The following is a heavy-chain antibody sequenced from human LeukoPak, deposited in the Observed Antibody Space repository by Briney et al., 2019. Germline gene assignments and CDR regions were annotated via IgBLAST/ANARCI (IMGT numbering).Heavy chain of an antibody. J-gene: IGHJ4*02. CDR1: GYTFTSYY. D-gene: IGHD3-22*01. CDR3: ARDRRPYYDSSGYYASFDY. Sequence: ASVKVSCKASGYTFTSYYMHWVRQAPGQGLEWMGIINPSGGSTSYAQKFQGRVTMTRDMSTSTVHMELSSLRSEDTAVYYCARDRRPYYDSSGYYASFDYWGQGTLVTVSS. V-gene: IGHV1-46*01. CDR2: INPSGGST.